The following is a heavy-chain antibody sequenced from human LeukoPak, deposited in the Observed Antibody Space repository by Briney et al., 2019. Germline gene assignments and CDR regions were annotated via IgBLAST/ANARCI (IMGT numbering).Heavy chain of an antibody. CDR1: GGSVSSGSYY. CDR2: IYYSGST. J-gene: IGHJ4*02. Sequence: SETLSLTCTVSGGSVSSGSYYWSWIRQPPGKGLEWIGYIYYSGSTNYNPSLQSRVTMSVDTSTNQFSLKLSSVTAADTAVYYCARENYSSGHFDYWGQGTLVTVSS. CDR3: ARENYSSGHFDY. V-gene: IGHV4-61*01. D-gene: IGHD6-19*01.